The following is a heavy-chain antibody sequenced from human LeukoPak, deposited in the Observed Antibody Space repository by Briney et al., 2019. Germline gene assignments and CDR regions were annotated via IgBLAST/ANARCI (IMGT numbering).Heavy chain of an antibody. CDR1: GFTFSSYA. Sequence: PGGSLRLSCAASGFTFSSYAMSWVRQAPGKGLEWVSAISGSGGSTYYADSVKGRFTNTRDNSKNMLYLQMNSLRAEDTAVYYCAKENPCSGGSGYRYYYYGMDVWGQGTTVTVSS. CDR2: ISGSGGST. CDR3: AKENPCSGGSGYRYYYYGMDV. V-gene: IGHV3-23*01. D-gene: IGHD2-15*01. J-gene: IGHJ6*02.